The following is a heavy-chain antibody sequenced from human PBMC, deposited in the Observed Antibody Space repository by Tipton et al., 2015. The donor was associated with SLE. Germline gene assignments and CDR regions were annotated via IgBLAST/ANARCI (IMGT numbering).Heavy chain of an antibody. J-gene: IGHJ4*02. CDR3: ARAPGGMVRGAVDY. V-gene: IGHV3-48*01. CDR1: GFTFSSYS. CDR2: ISSSSSTI. D-gene: IGHD3-10*01. Sequence: GSLRLSCAASGFTFSSYSMNWVRQAPGKGLEWVSYISSSSSTIYYADSVKGRCTISRDNAKNSLYLQMNSLRAEDTAVYYCARAPGGMVRGAVDYWGQGTLVTVSS.